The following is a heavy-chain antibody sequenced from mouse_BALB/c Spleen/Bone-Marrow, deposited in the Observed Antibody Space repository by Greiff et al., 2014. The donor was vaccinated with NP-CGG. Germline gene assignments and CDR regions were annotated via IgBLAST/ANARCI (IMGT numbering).Heavy chain of an antibody. Sequence: VQRVESGPGLVAPSQSLSITCTVSGLSLTSYGVSWVRQPPGKGPEWLGVIWGVGSTNYHSTLISRLSISKDNSKSQIFLKLNSLQADDAAAYYCAKANWAPFDYWGQGTTLTVSS. V-gene: IGHV2-3*01. D-gene: IGHD4-1*01. CDR1: GLSLTSYG. CDR3: AKANWAPFDY. J-gene: IGHJ2*01. CDR2: IWGVGST.